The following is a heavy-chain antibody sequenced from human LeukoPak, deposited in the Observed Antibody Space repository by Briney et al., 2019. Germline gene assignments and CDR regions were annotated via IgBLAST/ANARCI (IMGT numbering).Heavy chain of an antibody. CDR3: ARDTAMVTAFDY. D-gene: IGHD5-18*01. V-gene: IGHV1-18*01. CDR2: ISAYNGNT. CDR1: GYTFTSYG. J-gene: IGHJ4*02. Sequence: ASVKVSCKASGYTFTSYGISWVRQTPGLGREWMGWISAYNGNTNYAQKLQGRVTMTTDTSTSTAYMELRSLRSDDTAVYYCARDTAMVTAFDYWGQGTLVTVSS.